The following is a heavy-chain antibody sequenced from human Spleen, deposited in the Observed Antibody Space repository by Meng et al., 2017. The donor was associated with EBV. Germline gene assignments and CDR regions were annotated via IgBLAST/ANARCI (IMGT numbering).Heavy chain of an antibody. CDR2: VYFSGST. D-gene: IGHD4/OR15-4a*01. CDR3: ARGGYGTNYFDP. J-gene: IGHJ5*02. Sequence: QPPAPGPGPFKPSEPLSLTRTVAGPSISTGSYYWTWIRQTPGKGLEWLGYVYFSGSTNYNPSLKSRVTMSIDTSKNQFSLNLRSATAADAAVYFCARGGYGTNYFDPWGQGTLVTVSS. CDR1: GPSISTGSYY. V-gene: IGHV4-61*01.